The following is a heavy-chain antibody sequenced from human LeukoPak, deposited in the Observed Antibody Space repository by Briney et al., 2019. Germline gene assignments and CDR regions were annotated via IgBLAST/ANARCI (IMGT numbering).Heavy chain of an antibody. CDR1: GFTFSSYD. CDR2: IRGSGGST. J-gene: IGHJ6*02. CDR3: AKHYEMDV. V-gene: IGHV3-23*01. Sequence: GGSLRLSCVASGFTFSSYDMNWVRQAPGKGLEWVSGIRGSGGSTYYADCVKGRFTISRDNSQNTLYLQMHSLRAEDTALYYCAKHYEMDVWGQGTTVSVSS. D-gene: IGHD3-3*01.